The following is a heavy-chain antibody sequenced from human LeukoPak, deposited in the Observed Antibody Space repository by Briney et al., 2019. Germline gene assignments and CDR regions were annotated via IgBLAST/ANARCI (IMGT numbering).Heavy chain of an antibody. V-gene: IGHV1-69*04. Sequence: SVKVSCKASGYTFTSYAISWVRQAPGQGLEWMGRIIPILGIANYAQKFQGRVTITADKSTSTAYMELSSLRSEDTAVYYCATPSGYCSGGSCYSPDYWGQGTLVTVSS. D-gene: IGHD2-15*01. CDR3: ATPSGYCSGGSCYSPDY. CDR1: GYTFTSYA. J-gene: IGHJ4*02. CDR2: IIPILGIA.